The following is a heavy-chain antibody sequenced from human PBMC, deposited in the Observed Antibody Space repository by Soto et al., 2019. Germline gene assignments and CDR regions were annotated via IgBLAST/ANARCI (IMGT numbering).Heavy chain of an antibody. CDR1: GFTFSRFE. CDR3: TRAAWFPYLSFY. V-gene: IGHV3-48*03. D-gene: IGHD3-10*01. CDR2: ISSSGSTA. J-gene: IGHJ4*02. Sequence: GGSLRLSCAASGFTFSRFELHWVRQAPGKGLEWISYISSSGSTAYYASSVEGRFTISRDNANNSVYLQMDSLRAEDTALCYCTRAAWFPYLSFYWGQGALATVSS.